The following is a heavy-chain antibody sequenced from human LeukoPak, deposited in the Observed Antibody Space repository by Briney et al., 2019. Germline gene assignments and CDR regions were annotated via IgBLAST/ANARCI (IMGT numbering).Heavy chain of an antibody. CDR3: TINFGRVEGCNMF. D-gene: IGHD3/OR15-3a*01. CDR2: IRSKPNSYAT. Sequence: GGSLRLSCAASGSTFSGSVMHWVRQASGKGLEWVGRIRSKPNSYATAYAASVKGRFTISRDDSKNTAYLQMNSLKTEDTAVFYCTINFGRVEGCNMFWGLGTLVTVSS. V-gene: IGHV3-73*01. J-gene: IGHJ4*02. CDR1: GSTFSGSV.